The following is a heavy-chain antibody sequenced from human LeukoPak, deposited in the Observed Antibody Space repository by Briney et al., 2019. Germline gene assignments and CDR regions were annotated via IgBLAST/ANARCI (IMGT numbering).Heavy chain of an antibody. CDR1: GFTFSTYS. V-gene: IGHV3-21*01. D-gene: IGHD2-2*01. J-gene: IGHJ6*02. CDR3: ARALGDQPDYYYGMDV. Sequence: GGSLRPSCAAPGFTFSTYSMNWVRQAPGRGLEWVSSITTSTTVPHIFYADAVTGRFTISRDNADNSLSLQMNSLRAEDTAVYYCARALGDQPDYYYGMDVWGQGTTVTVSS. CDR2: ITTSTTVPHI.